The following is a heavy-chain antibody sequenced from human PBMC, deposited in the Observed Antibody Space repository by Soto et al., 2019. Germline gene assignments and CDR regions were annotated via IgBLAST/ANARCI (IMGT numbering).Heavy chain of an antibody. CDR1: GGSFSGYY. V-gene: IGHV4-34*01. CDR3: ARGQLAYRWALTI. CDR2: INHSGST. J-gene: IGHJ4*02. Sequence: QVQLQQWGAGLLKPSETLSLTCAVYGGSFSGYYWSWIRQPPGKGLEWIGEINHSGSTNYNPSLKSRVTISVDTSKNQFSLKLSSVTAADTAVYYCARGQLAYRWALTIWGQGTLVTVSS. D-gene: IGHD3-16*01.